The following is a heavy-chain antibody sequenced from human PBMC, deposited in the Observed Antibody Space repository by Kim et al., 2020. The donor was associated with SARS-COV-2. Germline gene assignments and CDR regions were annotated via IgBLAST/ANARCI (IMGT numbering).Heavy chain of an antibody. CDR2: INAGNGNT. Sequence: ASVKVSCKASGYTFTSYAMHWVRQAPGQRLEWMGWINAGNGNTKYSQKFQGRVTITRDTSASTAYMELSSLRSEDTAVYYCARVTGSSGPTPYWGQGTLVTVSS. CDR3: ARVTGSSGPTPY. D-gene: IGHD3-22*01. CDR1: GYTFTSYA. V-gene: IGHV1-3*01. J-gene: IGHJ4*02.